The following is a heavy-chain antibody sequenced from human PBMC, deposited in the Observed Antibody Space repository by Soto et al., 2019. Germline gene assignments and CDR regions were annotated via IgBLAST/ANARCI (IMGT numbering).Heavy chain of an antibody. CDR2: VHYSGTT. CDR1: GGSFSPSS. CDR3: ARGKIIGP. V-gene: IGHV4-59*01. Sequence: QVQLQESGPGLVKPSETLSLTCLVLGGSFSPSSWPWIRRPPGKGLEWIGYVHYSGTTNYNPSLKSRVTMSVDTSKNQFSLKLRSVTAADTAVYYCARGKIIGPWGQGTLVTVSS. D-gene: IGHD3-3*01. J-gene: IGHJ5*02.